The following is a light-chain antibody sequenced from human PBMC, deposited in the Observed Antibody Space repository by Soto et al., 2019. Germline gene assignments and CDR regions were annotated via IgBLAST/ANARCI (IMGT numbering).Light chain of an antibody. J-gene: IGKJ1*01. CDR2: DVS. Sequence: ITQSPSTLSAYVGDRVTXXXRASQSINNLLAWYQQKPGKAPKFLIYDVSSLESGVPSRFSGSGSGTEFTLTISSLQSEDFAVYYYQQYSIWRTFGQRTKV. CDR1: QSINNL. V-gene: IGKV1-5*01. CDR3: QQYSIWRT.